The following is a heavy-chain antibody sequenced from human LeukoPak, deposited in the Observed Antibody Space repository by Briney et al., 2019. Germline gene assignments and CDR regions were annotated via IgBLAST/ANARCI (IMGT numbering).Heavy chain of an antibody. V-gene: IGHV4-34*01. D-gene: IGHD3-10*01. CDR1: GRSFSGSC. CDR2: INHSGST. J-gene: IGHJ6*02. Sequence: SETLSLTCAVYGRSFSGSCWSWSRQPPGMGLEWIGEINHSGSTNYKSSLKSRFTISVDTSKRQFSLHLTSVTAADPAVHLFARGKQDYYDSGSFWVYYGMDVWGPGTTVTVSS. CDR3: ARGKQDYYDSGSFWVYYGMDV.